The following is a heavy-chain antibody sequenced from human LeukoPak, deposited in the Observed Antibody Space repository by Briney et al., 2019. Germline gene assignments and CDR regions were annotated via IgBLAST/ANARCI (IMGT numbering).Heavy chain of an antibody. CDR1: GYTFTSYD. CDR3: ARAESMALYFLY. CDR2: MNPNSGNT. Sequence: ASVKVSCKASGYTFTSYDINWVRQATGQGLEWMGWMNPNSGNTGYAQKFQGRVTVTTESSTQTTFMELRNLRSDDTAVYYCARAESMALYFLYWGQGTLVSVSS. V-gene: IGHV1-8*01. D-gene: IGHD1-14*01. J-gene: IGHJ1*01.